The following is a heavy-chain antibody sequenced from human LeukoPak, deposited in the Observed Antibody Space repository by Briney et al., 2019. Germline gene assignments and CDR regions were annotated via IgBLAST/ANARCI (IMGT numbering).Heavy chain of an antibody. V-gene: IGHV3-7*04. CDR3: AGGSSSGLLDY. D-gene: IGHD6-6*01. J-gene: IGHJ4*02. Sequence: RSGGSLRLSCAASGFTFSSYWMSWVRQAPGKGLEWVANIKQDGSEKYYVDSVKGRFTISRDNAKNSLYLQMNSLRAEDTAVYYCAGGSSSGLLDYWGQGTLVTVSS. CDR2: IKQDGSEK. CDR1: GFTFSSYW.